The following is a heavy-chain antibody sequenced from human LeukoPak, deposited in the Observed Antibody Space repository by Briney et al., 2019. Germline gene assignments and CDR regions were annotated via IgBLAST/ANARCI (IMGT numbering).Heavy chain of an antibody. J-gene: IGHJ4*02. D-gene: IGHD2/OR15-2a*01. Sequence: GGSLRLSCAASGFTVSSNYMSWVRQAPGKGLEWVSVIYSGGSTYHADSVKGRFTISRDNAKNSLYLQMNSLRAEDTAVYYCVTSPTKGYWGQGTLVTVSS. CDR2: IYSGGST. V-gene: IGHV3-66*01. CDR1: GFTVSSNY. CDR3: VTSPTKGY.